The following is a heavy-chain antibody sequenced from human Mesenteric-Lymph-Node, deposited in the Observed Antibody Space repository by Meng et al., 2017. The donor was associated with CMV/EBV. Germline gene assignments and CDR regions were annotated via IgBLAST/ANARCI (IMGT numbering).Heavy chain of an antibody. CDR3: ARAVVPAAILYYYYGMDV. V-gene: IGHV3-7*01. Sequence: GESLKISCAASGFTFSSYWMSWVRQAPGKGLEWVANIKQDGSEKYYVDPVKGRFTISRDNAKNSLYLQMNSLRAEDTAVYYCARAVVPAAILYYYYGMDVWGQGTTVTVSS. D-gene: IGHD2-2*02. J-gene: IGHJ6*02. CDR2: IKQDGSEK. CDR1: GFTFSSYW.